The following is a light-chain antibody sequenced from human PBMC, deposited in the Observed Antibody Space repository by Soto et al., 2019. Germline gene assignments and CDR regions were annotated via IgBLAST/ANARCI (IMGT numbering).Light chain of an antibody. CDR2: STS. J-gene: IGKJ4*01. Sequence: EIVLTQAPDTLSFSPRERATLPCRASQSVDSSYLAWYQQKPGQAPRLLIYSTSNRATGTPDRFSGSGSGTDFTLTITGLEPEDFAVYYCQQYESSPLTFGGGTKVDIK. CDR1: QSVDSSY. CDR3: QQYESSPLT. V-gene: IGKV3-20*01.